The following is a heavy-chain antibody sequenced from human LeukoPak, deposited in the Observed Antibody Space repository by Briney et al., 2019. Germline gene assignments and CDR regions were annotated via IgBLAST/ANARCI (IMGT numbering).Heavy chain of an antibody. J-gene: IGHJ4*02. D-gene: IGHD6-13*01. CDR2: ISAYNGNT. CDR1: GYTFTSYG. Sequence: ASVKVSCKASGYTFTSYGISWVRQAPGQGLEWMGWISAYNGNTNYAQKLQGRVTMTTDTSTSTAYMELRSLRSDDTAVYYCAREPLGIAAAGHLFDYWGQGTLVTVSS. CDR3: AREPLGIAAAGHLFDY. V-gene: IGHV1-18*01.